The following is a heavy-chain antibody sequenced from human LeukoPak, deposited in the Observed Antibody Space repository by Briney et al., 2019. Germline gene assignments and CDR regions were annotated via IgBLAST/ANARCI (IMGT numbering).Heavy chain of an antibody. CDR1: GYTFSDYY. CDR2: INPHSGGT. Sequence: ASVKVSCKASGYTFSDYYIHWVRQAPGQGLEWMGWINPHSGGTKSAQRFQGGVTMTRDTSISTAYMEVSRLKSDDTAVYYCARDQTNCGGDCYKSFFDFWGQGTLVTVSS. V-gene: IGHV1-2*02. D-gene: IGHD2-21*02. CDR3: ARDQTNCGGDCYKSFFDF. J-gene: IGHJ4*02.